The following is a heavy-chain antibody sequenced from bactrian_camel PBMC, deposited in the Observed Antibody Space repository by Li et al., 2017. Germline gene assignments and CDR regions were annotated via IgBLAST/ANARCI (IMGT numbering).Heavy chain of an antibody. CDR3: QKKTTLVAGTDGRLT. V-gene: IGHV3S1*01. CDR1: GFTFSSYYTFSFSSYY. D-gene: IGHD6*01. CDR2: INTGGGTT. J-gene: IGHJ4*01. Sequence: HVQLVESGGGLVQSGGSLRLSCSASGFTFSSYYTFSFSSYYMYWVRQAPGKGLEWTSYINTGGGTTWYADSVKGRFTISRDSAKNTVYLQLNALKPRTRPPITVQKKTTLVAGTDGRLTGARGPRSPSP.